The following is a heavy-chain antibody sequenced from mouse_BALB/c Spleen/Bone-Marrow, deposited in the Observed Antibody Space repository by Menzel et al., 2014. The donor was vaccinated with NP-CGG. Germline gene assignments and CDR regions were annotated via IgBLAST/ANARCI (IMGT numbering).Heavy chain of an antibody. Sequence: EVQRVESGGGLVQPGGSLRLSCATSGFTFTDYYMSWVRQPPGKALEWLGFIRNKANGHTTEYSASVKGRFTTSRDNSQSILYLQMNTLRAEDSATYYCARSLYPRAMDYWGQGTSVTVSS. CDR1: GFTFTDYY. CDR3: ARSLYPRAMDY. D-gene: IGHD2-1*01. V-gene: IGHV7-3*02. CDR2: IRNKANGHTT. J-gene: IGHJ4*01.